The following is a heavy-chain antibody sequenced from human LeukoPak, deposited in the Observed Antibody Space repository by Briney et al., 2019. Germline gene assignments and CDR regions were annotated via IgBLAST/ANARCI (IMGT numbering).Heavy chain of an antibody. Sequence: SVKVSCKASGGTFSSYAISWVRQAPGQGLEWVGRIIPIFGTANYAQKFQGRVTITTDESTSTAYMELSSLRSEDTAVYYCAREHYYGSGSYYNDYWGQGTLVTVSS. J-gene: IGHJ4*02. V-gene: IGHV1-69*05. CDR1: GGTFSSYA. D-gene: IGHD3-10*01. CDR2: IIPIFGTA. CDR3: AREHYYGSGSYYNDY.